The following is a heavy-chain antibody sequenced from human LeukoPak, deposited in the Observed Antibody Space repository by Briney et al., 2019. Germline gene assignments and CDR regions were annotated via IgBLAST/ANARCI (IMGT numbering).Heavy chain of an antibody. J-gene: IGHJ5*02. Sequence: ASVKVSCKASGYTFTSYYMHWVRQAPGQGLEWMGIINPSGGSTSHAQKFQGRVTMTRDTSTSTVYMELSSLRSEDTAVYYCARDASVDTAMAHNWFDPWGQGTLVTVSS. CDR3: ARDASVDTAMAHNWFDP. V-gene: IGHV1-46*01. CDR2: INPSGGST. CDR1: GYTFTSYY. D-gene: IGHD5-18*01.